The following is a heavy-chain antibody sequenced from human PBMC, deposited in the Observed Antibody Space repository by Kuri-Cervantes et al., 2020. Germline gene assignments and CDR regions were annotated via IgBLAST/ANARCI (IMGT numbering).Heavy chain of an antibody. D-gene: IGHD2-15*01. J-gene: IGHJ4*02. CDR2: ISSSSSYI. Sequence: GESLKISCAASGFTSSSYSMNWVRQAPGKGLEWVSSISSSSSYIYYADSVKGRFTISRDNAKNSLYLQMNSLRAEDTAVYYCSRDAAGGAHTDYWGQGTLVTVSS. CDR1: GFTSSSYS. V-gene: IGHV3-21*01. CDR3: SRDAAGGAHTDY.